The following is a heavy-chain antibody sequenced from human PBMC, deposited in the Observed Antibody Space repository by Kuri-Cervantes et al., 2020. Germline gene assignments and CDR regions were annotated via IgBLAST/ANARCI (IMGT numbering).Heavy chain of an antibody. J-gene: IGHJ4*02. D-gene: IGHD6-19*01. Sequence: GGSLRLSCTASGFIFSSYAMNWVRQAPGKGLEWVSSISAGGGSTYYADSVKGRFTISRDNAKNSLYLQMNSLRAEDTAVYYCAKSFGWYFDYWGQGTLVTVSS. CDR1: GFIFSSYA. CDR3: AKSFGWYFDY. V-gene: IGHV3-23*01. CDR2: ISAGGGST.